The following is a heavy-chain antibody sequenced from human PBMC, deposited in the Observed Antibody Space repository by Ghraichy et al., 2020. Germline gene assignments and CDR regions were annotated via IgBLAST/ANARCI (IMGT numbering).Heavy chain of an antibody. CDR3: ARMCAPRWLQNPRTGPHDY. D-gene: IGHD5-24*01. V-gene: IGHV2-26*01. CDR1: GFSLSNARMG. J-gene: IGHJ4*02. Sequence: SGPTLVKPTETLTLTCTVSGFSLSNARMGVSWIRQPPGKALEWLAHIFSNDEKSYSTSLKSRLTISKDTSKSQVVLTMTNMHPVDTSTYYCARMCAPRWLQNPRTGPHDYWGQGTLVTVSS. CDR2: IFSNDEK.